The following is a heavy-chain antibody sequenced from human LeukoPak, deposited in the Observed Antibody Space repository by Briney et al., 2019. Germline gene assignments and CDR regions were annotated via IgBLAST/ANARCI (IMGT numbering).Heavy chain of an antibody. V-gene: IGHV3-30*18. CDR2: ISYDGSNK. D-gene: IGHD6-13*01. Sequence: GGSLRLSCAASGFTFSSYGMHWVRQAPGKGLEWVAVISYDGSNKYYADSVKGRFTISRDNSKNTLYLQMNSLRAEDTAMYYCAKDRRSKIAAAGYFDYWGQGTLVTVSS. CDR1: GFTFSSYG. CDR3: AKDRRSKIAAAGYFDY. J-gene: IGHJ4*02.